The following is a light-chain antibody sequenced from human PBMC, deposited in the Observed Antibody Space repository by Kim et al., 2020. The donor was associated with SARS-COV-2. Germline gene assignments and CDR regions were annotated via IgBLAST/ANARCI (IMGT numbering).Light chain of an antibody. J-gene: IGKJ2*01. V-gene: IGKV3-20*01. CDR2: GTS. CDR1: QTLISCS. CDR3: QQFGSSLYT. Sequence: LSPGKSAAHSCRASQTLISCSFAWYHQKPARAPWILIYGTSKRAGGIPGRFRGSGAGTAFTLTISRLEPEDSAVYYCQQFGSSLYTFGQGTKLEI.